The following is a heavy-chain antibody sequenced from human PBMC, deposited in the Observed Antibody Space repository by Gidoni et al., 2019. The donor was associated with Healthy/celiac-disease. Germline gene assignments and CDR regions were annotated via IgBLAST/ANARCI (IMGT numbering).Heavy chain of an antibody. Sequence: QVQLVESGGGVVQPGRSLRLSCAASGFTFSSYAMHWVRQAPGKGLEWVAVISYDGSNKYYADSVKGRFTISRDNSKNTLYLQMNSLRAEDTAVYYCASSDEGYWYFDLWGRGTLVTVSS. CDR1: GFTFSSYA. V-gene: IGHV3-30-3*01. J-gene: IGHJ2*01. CDR2: ISYDGSNK. CDR3: ASSDEGYWYFDL.